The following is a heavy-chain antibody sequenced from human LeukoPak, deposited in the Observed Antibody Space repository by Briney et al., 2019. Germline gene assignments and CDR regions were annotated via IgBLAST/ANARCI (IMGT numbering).Heavy chain of an antibody. Sequence: ASVKVSCKTSGYPFTDYYIHWVRQAPGQGLEWMGWINPNSGATNYPGKFQGRVTVTRDTSTSTAYMELTSLRSDDTAVYFCARDFGNYYGSGTLDWFDPWGQGTLVTVSS. J-gene: IGHJ5*02. V-gene: IGHV1-2*02. CDR1: GYPFTDYY. CDR3: ARDFGNYYGSGTLDWFDP. D-gene: IGHD3-10*01. CDR2: INPNSGAT.